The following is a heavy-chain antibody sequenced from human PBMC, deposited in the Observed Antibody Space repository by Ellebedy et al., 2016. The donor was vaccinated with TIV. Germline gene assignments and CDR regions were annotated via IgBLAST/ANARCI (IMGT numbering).Heavy chain of an antibody. V-gene: IGHV1-3*01. CDR3: ARDREFMGTTVTLNFDP. D-gene: IGHD4-17*01. Sequence: ASVKVSCKASGYTFTSYAMHWVRQAPGQRLEWMGWINAGNGNTKYSQKFQGRVTITRDTSASTAYMELSSLRSEDTAVYYCARDREFMGTTVTLNFDPWGQGTLVTVSS. J-gene: IGHJ5*02. CDR1: GYTFTSYA. CDR2: INAGNGNT.